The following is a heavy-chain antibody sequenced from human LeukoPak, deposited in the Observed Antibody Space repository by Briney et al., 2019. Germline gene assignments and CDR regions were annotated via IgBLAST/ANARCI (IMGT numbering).Heavy chain of an antibody. D-gene: IGHD4-17*01. CDR3: ARDPITTNDYGDYVTYYYMDV. J-gene: IGHJ6*03. CDR1: GFTFSSYG. CDR2: IRYEGSNK. Sequence: TGGSLRLSCAAAGFTFSSYGMHWLREARGEGLEGVAFIRYEGSNKYYADYVKRRFPISRDNSKNTLYLQMNSLRAEDTAVYYCARDPITTNDYGDYVTYYYMDVWGKGTTVTISS. V-gene: IGHV3-30*02.